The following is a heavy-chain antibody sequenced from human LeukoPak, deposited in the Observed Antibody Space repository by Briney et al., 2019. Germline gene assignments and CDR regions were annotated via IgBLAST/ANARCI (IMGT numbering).Heavy chain of an antibody. Sequence: GESLKISFKGSGYSFTSYWIGWVRQMPGKGLEWMGIIYPGDSDTRYSPSFQGQVTISADKSISTAYLQWSSLKASDTAMYYCARHKGAGSSWSPLDYWGQGTLVTVSS. J-gene: IGHJ4*02. D-gene: IGHD6-13*01. CDR1: GYSFTSYW. CDR2: IYPGDSDT. CDR3: ARHKGAGSSWSPLDY. V-gene: IGHV5-51*01.